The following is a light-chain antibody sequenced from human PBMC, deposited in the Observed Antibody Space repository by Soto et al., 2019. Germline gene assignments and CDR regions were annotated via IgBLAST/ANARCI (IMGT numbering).Light chain of an antibody. CDR1: SSDVGGYNY. CDR3: SSYTSIITLYV. V-gene: IGLV2-14*01. J-gene: IGLJ1*01. Sequence: ALTQPASVSGSPGQSITISCTGTSSDVGGYNYVSWYQQHPGKAPKLMIYEVSNRPSGVSNRFSGSKSGNTASLTISGLQAEDEADYYCSSYTSIITLYVFGSGTKVTV. CDR2: EVS.